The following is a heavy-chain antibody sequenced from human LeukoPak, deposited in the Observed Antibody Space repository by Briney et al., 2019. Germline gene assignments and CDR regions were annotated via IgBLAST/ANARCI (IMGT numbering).Heavy chain of an antibody. Sequence: SETLSLTCTVSGGSISSYYWSWIRQPPGKGLEWIGYIYYSGSTNYNPSLKSRVTISVDTSKNQFSLKLSSVTAADTAVYYCARWARGVTAATEYFQHWGQGTLVTASS. CDR2: IYYSGST. CDR1: GGSISSYY. J-gene: IGHJ1*01. CDR3: ARWARGVTAATEYFQH. V-gene: IGHV4-59*01. D-gene: IGHD2-21*02.